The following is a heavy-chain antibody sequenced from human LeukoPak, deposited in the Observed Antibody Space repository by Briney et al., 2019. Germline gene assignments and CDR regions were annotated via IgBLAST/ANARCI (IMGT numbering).Heavy chain of an antibody. CDR1: GLTFSSYW. Sequence: GGSLRLSCVASGLTFSSYWMHWVRQAPGKGLVWVSRINGDGSSTTYADSVKGRFTISRDNAKNTLYLQMNSLRAEDTAVYYCAREGVGATFDYWGQGTLVTVSS. J-gene: IGHJ4*02. D-gene: IGHD1-26*01. V-gene: IGHV3-74*01. CDR2: INGDGSST. CDR3: AREGVGATFDY.